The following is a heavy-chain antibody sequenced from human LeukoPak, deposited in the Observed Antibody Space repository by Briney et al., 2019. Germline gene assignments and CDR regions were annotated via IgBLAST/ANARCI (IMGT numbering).Heavy chain of an antibody. CDR3: AAPLGANTGYCSGGSCYPNYYYYYGMDV. CDR2: ISGSGGST. CDR1: GFTFSSYA. Sequence: PGGSLRLPCAASGFTFSSYAMSWVRKAPGKGLEWVSAISGSGGSTYFADSVKGRFTISRDNSKNTLYLQMNSLRAEDTAVYYCAAPLGANTGYCSGGSCYPNYYYYYGMDVWGQGTTVTVSS. V-gene: IGHV3-23*01. J-gene: IGHJ6*02. D-gene: IGHD2-15*01.